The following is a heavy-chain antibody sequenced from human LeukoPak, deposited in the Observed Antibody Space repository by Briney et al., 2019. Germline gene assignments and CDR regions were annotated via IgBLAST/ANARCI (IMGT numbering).Heavy chain of an antibody. V-gene: IGHV4-59*01. J-gene: IGHJ4*02. D-gene: IGHD5-18*01. CDR2: MQSTGNS. CDR3: ARDKRHSYGRYFDH. CDR1: GDSISTYH. Sequence: SETVSLTCTVSGDSISTYHWNWIRKPPGKGLEWIGYMQSTGNSKYNPSLRSRVTMFVDTSKNQVALILSSVTAADTAVYYCARDKRHSYGRYFDHWGQGALVTVSS.